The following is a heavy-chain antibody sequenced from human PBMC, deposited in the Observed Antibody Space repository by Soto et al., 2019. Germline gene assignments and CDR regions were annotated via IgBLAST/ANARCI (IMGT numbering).Heavy chain of an antibody. CDR2: IYYSGST. D-gene: IGHD3-9*01. CDR3: ARLEGLATISYYFDF. Sequence: SETLSLTCAVSGGSISTTYYWGWVRQPPGKGLEWIGTIYYSGSTYYNPSLKSRVTMSVDTSKNQFSLNLSSVTAADSAVYFCARLEGLATISYYFDFWGQGALVTVSS. J-gene: IGHJ4*02. CDR1: GGSISTTYY. V-gene: IGHV4-39*01.